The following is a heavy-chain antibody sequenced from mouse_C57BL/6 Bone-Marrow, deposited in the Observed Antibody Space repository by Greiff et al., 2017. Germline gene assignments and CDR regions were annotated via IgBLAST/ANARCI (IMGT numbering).Heavy chain of an antibody. J-gene: IGHJ2*01. V-gene: IGHV1-55*01. CDR3: ARERGYDEGVDY. D-gene: IGHD2-2*01. CDR1: GYTFTSYW. Sequence: QVQLKQPGAELVKPGASVKMSCKASGYTFTSYWITWVKQRPGQGLEWIGDIYPGSGSTNYNEKFKSKATLTVDTSSSTAYMQLSSLTSEDSAVYYCARERGYDEGVDYWGQGTTLTVSS. CDR2: IYPGSGST.